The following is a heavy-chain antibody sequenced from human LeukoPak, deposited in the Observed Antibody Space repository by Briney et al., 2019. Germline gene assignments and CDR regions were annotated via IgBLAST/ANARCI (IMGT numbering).Heavy chain of an antibody. D-gene: IGHD3-10*01. J-gene: IGHJ4*02. CDR1: GFTFSSYG. CDR3: ARDFPIYGSGKAGDY. Sequence: RGSLRLSCAASGFTFSSYGMHWVRQAPGKGLEWVAVIWYDGSTKYYADSVKGRFTISRDNSKNTLYLQMNTLRAEDTAVYYCARDFPIYGSGKAGDYWGQGTLVTVSS. CDR2: IWYDGSTK. V-gene: IGHV3-33*01.